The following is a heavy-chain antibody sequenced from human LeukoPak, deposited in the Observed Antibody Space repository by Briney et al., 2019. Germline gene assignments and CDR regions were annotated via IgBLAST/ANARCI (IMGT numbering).Heavy chain of an antibody. J-gene: IGHJ6*03. D-gene: IGHD2-2*01. V-gene: IGHV3-23*01. CDR1: GFTFSSYA. CDR3: ARASGYCSSTSCYRELYYYYMDV. Sequence: PGGSLRLSCAASGFTFSSYAMSWVRQAPGKGLEWVSAISGSGGSTYYADSVKGRFTIFRDNSKNTLYLQMNSLRAEDTAVYYCARASGYCSSTSCYRELYYYYMDVWGKGTTVTVSS. CDR2: ISGSGGST.